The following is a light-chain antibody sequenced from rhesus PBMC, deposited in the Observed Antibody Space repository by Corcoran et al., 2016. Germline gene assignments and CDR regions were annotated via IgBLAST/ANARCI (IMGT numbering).Light chain of an antibody. Sequence: DIQMTQSPSSLSASVGDTVTITCRASQGIRNYLAWYQQKPGKAPKPLIYYASNLESGVPSRFSGSGSGTDFNLTISSLQPEDFAIYYCKQHNSYPVTFGPGTKLDIK. CDR1: QGIRNY. J-gene: IGKJ3*01. CDR3: KQHNSYPVT. CDR2: YAS. V-gene: IGKV1S14*01.